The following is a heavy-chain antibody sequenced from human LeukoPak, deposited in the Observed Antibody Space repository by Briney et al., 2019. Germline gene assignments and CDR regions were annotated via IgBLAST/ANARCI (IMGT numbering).Heavy chain of an antibody. V-gene: IGHV1-2*02. D-gene: IGHD6-19*01. CDR3: ARDRVGSGWPRPWYFEF. J-gene: IGHJ4*02. CDR1: GYTFTAYY. Sequence: GASVKVSCKPSGYTFTAYYIHWVRQAPGQGLEWMGWINPKNGGTKHAQSFQGRVTMTRDTSIDTAYKEMRSLRSDDTAVYYCARDRVGSGWPRPWYFEFWGQGTLITVSS. CDR2: INPKNGGT.